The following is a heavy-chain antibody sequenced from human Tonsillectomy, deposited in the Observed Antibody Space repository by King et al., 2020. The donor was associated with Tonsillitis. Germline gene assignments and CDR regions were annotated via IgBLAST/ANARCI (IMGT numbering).Heavy chain of an antibody. CDR3: ARDAGSYAIDY. Sequence: VQLVESGGGVVQPGGSLRLSCAASGFTFSHHGMHWVRQAPGRGLEWVAHITYDLSNKYYADYVKGRFTISRDNSKNTLDLQMNSLRAEDTAVYYCARDAGSYAIDYWGQGTLVTVSS. V-gene: IGHV3-30*19. CDR1: GFTFSHHG. D-gene: IGHD3-16*01. CDR2: ITYDLSNK. J-gene: IGHJ4*02.